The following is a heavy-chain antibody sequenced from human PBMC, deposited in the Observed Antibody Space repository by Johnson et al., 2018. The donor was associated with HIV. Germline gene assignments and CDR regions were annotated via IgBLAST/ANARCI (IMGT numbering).Heavy chain of an antibody. D-gene: IGHD3-10*01. CDR1: GFTFSSYA. Sequence: VQLVESGGGVVQPGRSLRLSCAASGFTFSSYAMHWVRQAPGKGLEWVAVISYDGSNKYYADSVKGRFTISRDNSKNSLYLQMNSLRAEDTAVYYCARAYRSIMVRDPPDAFDIWGQGTMVTVSS. J-gene: IGHJ3*02. CDR2: ISYDGSNK. CDR3: ARAYRSIMVRDPPDAFDI. V-gene: IGHV3-30-3*01.